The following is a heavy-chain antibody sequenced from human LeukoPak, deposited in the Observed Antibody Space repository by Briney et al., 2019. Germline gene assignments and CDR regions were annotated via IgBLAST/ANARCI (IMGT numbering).Heavy chain of an antibody. D-gene: IGHD4-17*01. CDR1: GFTFSSYW. J-gene: IGHJ5*02. CDR2: IKQDGSEK. V-gene: IGHV3-7*01. CDR3: ARRHAGMTTVTTLWFDP. Sequence: GGSLRLSCAASGFTFSSYWMSWVRQAPGKGLEWVANIKQDGSEKYYVDSVKGRFTISRDNAKNSLYLQMNSLRAEDTAVYYCARRHAGMTTVTTLWFDPWGQGTLVTVSS.